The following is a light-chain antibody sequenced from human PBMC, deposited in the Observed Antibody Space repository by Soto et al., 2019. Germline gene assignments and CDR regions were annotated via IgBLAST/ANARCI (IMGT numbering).Light chain of an antibody. CDR3: QQRSNWPLT. J-gene: IGKJ4*01. CDR1: QSVSGY. CDR2: DTS. Sequence: EIVLTQSPATLSLSPGERATLSCRASQSVSGYLAWYQQKPGQAPRLLIYDTSNSATGIPARFSGSGSGTDFTLTSSSLEHEDFAVYYCQQRSNWPLTFGGGTKVEIK. V-gene: IGKV3-11*01.